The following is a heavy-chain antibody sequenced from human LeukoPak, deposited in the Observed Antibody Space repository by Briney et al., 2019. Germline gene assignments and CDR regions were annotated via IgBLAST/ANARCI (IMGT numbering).Heavy chain of an antibody. V-gene: IGHV3-30*09. CDR2: ISDNGNNK. J-gene: IGHJ3*02. CDR1: GFNFRISA. Sequence: GRSLRPSCAASGFNFRISAMHWVRQAPGKGLEWVAVISDNGNNKYYADSVKGRFAISRDNSRNTFYLQMDSLRAEDTAVYDCARDQDGYDILTGGAFDIWGQGTMATVSS. CDR3: ARDQDGYDILTGGAFDI. D-gene: IGHD3-9*01.